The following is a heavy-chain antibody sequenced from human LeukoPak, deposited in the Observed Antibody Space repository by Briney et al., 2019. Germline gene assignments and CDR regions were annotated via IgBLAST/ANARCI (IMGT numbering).Heavy chain of an antibody. CDR3: ARDPSYDSSGYPNWFDP. CDR1: GYIFFNYG. CDR2: ISPNNGNT. D-gene: IGHD3-22*01. J-gene: IGHJ5*02. V-gene: IGHV1-18*01. Sequence: ASVKVSCKASGYIFFNYGISWVRQAPGQGLEWMGWISPNNGNTDFAQNFQDRVTMTTDTSTSTVYMELRSLRSDDTAVYYCARDPSYDSSGYPNWFDPWGQGTLVTVSS.